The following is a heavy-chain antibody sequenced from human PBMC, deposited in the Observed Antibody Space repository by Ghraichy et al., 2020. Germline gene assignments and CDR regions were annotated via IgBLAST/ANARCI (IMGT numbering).Heavy chain of an antibody. CDR3: ARLNSCYTFGLYYYYGMDV. V-gene: IGHV4-4*02. D-gene: IGHD2-2*02. CDR1: GGSISSSNW. Sequence: SETLSLTCAVSGGSISSSNWWSWVRQPPGKGLEWIGEIYHSGSTNYNPSLKSRVTISVDKSKNQFSLKLSSVTAADTAVYYCARLNSCYTFGLYYYYGMDVWGQGTTVTVSS. J-gene: IGHJ6*02. CDR2: IYHSGST.